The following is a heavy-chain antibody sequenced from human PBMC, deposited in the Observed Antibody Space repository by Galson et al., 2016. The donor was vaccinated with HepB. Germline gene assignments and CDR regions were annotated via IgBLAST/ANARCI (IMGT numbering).Heavy chain of an antibody. CDR3: ARRSITTLHV. V-gene: IGHV4-39*01. Sequence: SETLSLTCTVSGGSISSTDFYWGWIRQPPGKGLEWIGAISYSGSTYYNPSLKSRVTISADTSENQLSLKMSSVTAADTAVYYCARRSITTLHVWGQGTTVTVSS. CDR1: GGSISSTDFY. J-gene: IGHJ6*02. CDR2: ISYSGST. D-gene: IGHD3-22*01.